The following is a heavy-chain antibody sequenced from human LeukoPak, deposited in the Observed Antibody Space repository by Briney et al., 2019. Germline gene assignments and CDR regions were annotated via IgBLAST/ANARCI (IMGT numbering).Heavy chain of an antibody. CDR1: GFTFSSYA. D-gene: IGHD3-9*01. V-gene: IGHV3-30*04. Sequence: PPGGSLRLSCAASGFTFSSYAMHWVRQAPGKGLEWVAVISYDGSNKYYADSVKGRFTISRDNSKNTLYLQMNSLRAEDTAVYYCAKERVDWRYSDYWGQGTLVTVSS. CDR2: ISYDGSNK. J-gene: IGHJ4*02. CDR3: AKERVDWRYSDY.